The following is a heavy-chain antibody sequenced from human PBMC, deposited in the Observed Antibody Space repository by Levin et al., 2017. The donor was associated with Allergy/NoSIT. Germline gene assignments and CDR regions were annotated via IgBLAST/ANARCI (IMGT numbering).Heavy chain of an antibody. CDR1: GFTFSSYD. V-gene: IGHV3-13*04. CDR3: AREREQDCSGGSCYSGAFDI. CDR2: IGTAGDT. D-gene: IGHD2-15*01. Sequence: GESLKISCAASGFTFSSYDMHWVRQATGKGLEWVSAIGTAGDTYYPGSVKGRFTISRENAKNSLYLQMNSLRAGDTAVYYCAREREQDCSGGSCYSGAFDIWGQGTMVTVSS. J-gene: IGHJ3*02.